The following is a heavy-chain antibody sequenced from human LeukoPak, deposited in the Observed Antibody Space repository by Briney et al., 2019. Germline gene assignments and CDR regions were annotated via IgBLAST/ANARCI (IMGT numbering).Heavy chain of an antibody. V-gene: IGHV3-48*03. CDR1: GFTFSSYE. Sequence: GGSLRLSCAASGFTFSSYEMNWVRQAPGKGLEWVSYISSSGSTIYYADSVKGRFTISRDNAKNSLYLQMNSLRAEDTAVYCCARSSELLWFGELWGAFDIWGQGTMVTVSS. CDR2: ISSSGSTI. CDR3: ARSSELLWFGELWGAFDI. J-gene: IGHJ3*02. D-gene: IGHD3-10*01.